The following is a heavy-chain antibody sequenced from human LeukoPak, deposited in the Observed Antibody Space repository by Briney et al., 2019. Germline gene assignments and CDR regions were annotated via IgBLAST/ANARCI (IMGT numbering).Heavy chain of an antibody. CDR3: ARVFKDYYGSGSYYRRLIFFDY. V-gene: IGHV4-30-4*01. J-gene: IGHJ4*02. Sequence: PSQTLSLTCTVSGGSISSGDYYWSWIRQPPGKGLEWIGYIYYSGSTYYNPSLKSRVTISVDTSKNQFSLKLSSVTAADTAVYYCARVFKDYYGSGSYYRRLIFFDYWGQGTLVTVSS. CDR1: GGSISSGDYY. CDR2: IYYSGST. D-gene: IGHD3-10*01.